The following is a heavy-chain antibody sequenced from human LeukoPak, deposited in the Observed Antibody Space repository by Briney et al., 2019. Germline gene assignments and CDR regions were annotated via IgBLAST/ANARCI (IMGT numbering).Heavy chain of an antibody. J-gene: IGHJ4*02. CDR3: ARPESVYSSSSDY. V-gene: IGHV3-21*01. D-gene: IGHD6-6*01. CDR2: ISSSSSYI. Sequence: GGSLRLPCAASGFTFSSYSMNWVRQAPGKGLEWVSSISSSSSYIYYADSVKGRFTISRDNAKNSLYLQMNSLRAEDAAVYYCARPESVYSSSSDYWGQGTLVTVSS. CDR1: GFTFSSYS.